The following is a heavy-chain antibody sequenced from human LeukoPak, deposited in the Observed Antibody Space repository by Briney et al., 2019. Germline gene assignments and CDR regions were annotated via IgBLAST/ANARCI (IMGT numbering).Heavy chain of an antibody. V-gene: IGHV3-30*02. D-gene: IGHD1-7*01. CDR2: IHNDGSNK. Sequence: GGSLRLSCAASGFGLSTFGMHWARQAPGKGLEWVAFIHNDGSNKYYANSVKGRFSISRDNSKNTLYLQVSSLRVEDTAVYYCAKARTGTSYGWSFDFWGQGTLVTVSS. CDR3: AKARTGTSYGWSFDF. J-gene: IGHJ4*02. CDR1: GFGLSTFG.